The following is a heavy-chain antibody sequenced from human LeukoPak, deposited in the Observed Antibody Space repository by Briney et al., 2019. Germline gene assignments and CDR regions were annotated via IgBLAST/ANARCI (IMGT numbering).Heavy chain of an antibody. CDR2: IYTSGSN. V-gene: IGHV4-4*07. D-gene: IGHD6-6*01. Sequence: SETLSLTCTVSGGSISSYYWSWLRQPAGKGLEGIGRIYTSGSNNYNPSLKRRVTISVDTTKKQFSLTLRPVTAADTAVYYCARSRYSSSFHYMDVWGKGTTVTVSS. J-gene: IGHJ6*03. CDR3: ARSRYSSSFHYMDV. CDR1: GGSISSYY.